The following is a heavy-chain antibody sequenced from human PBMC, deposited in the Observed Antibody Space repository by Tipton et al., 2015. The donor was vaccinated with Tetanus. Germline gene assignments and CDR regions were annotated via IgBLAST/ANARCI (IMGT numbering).Heavy chain of an antibody. D-gene: IGHD1-1*01. J-gene: IGHJ4*02. CDR3: ARGPLENEGYFDS. CDR2: VHYTGKD. V-gene: IGHV4-59*13. Sequence: TLSLTCNVSGGSITSYYWSWIRQRPGRGLEWVGYVHYTGKDNYSPSLRSRVTLSVDTSKNQFSLQMKSVTAADTAVYFCARGPLENEGYFDSWGQGILVTVTA. CDR1: GGSITSYY.